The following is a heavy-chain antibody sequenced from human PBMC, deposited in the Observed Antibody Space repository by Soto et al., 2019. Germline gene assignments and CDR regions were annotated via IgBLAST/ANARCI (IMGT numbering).Heavy chain of an antibody. CDR2: VNIDSGGT. D-gene: IGHD3-10*01. J-gene: IGHJ5*02. V-gene: IGHV1-2*04. CDR3: ARGAITDQPQNRFDP. CDR1: GYTFTDYY. Sequence: QVHLVQSGAEVKKPGASVKVSCTASGYTFTDYYMHWLRQAPGQGHEWMGWVNIDSGGTNYAQKFQGWVTLTRDTSINTVYMELRRLTSDDTAVYFCARGAITDQPQNRFDPRGQGTLVTFSS.